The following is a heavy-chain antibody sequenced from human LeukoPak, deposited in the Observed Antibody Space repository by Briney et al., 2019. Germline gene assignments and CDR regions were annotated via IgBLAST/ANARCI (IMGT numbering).Heavy chain of an antibody. CDR3: ARQLPSAAADTRGYFDY. CDR1: GDSISPISSSTYY. D-gene: IGHD6-25*01. V-gene: IGHV4-39*01. J-gene: IGHJ4*02. Sequence: SETLSLTCTLSGDSISPISSSTYYWGWIRQAPGKGLEWIGSLYHGENAHYNPSLKSRATLSVDTSNNQFSLKLTSVTAADAAVYFCARQLPSAAADTRGYFDYWGQGAVVTVSS. CDR2: LYHGENA.